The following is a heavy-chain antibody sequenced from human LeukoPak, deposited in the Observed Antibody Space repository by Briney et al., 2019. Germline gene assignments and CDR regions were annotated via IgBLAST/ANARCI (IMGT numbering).Heavy chain of an antibody. CDR2: IIPIFGTA. CDR1: GDTFSSYA. V-gene: IGHV1-69*05. J-gene: IGHJ3*02. CDR3: ARAGGYDSSPDAFDI. Sequence: GASVKVSCKASGDTFSSYAISWVRQAPGQGLEWMGGIIPIFGTANYAQKFQGRVTITTDESTSTAYMELSSLRSEDTAVYYCARAGGYDSSPDAFDIWGQGTMVTVSS. D-gene: IGHD3-22*01.